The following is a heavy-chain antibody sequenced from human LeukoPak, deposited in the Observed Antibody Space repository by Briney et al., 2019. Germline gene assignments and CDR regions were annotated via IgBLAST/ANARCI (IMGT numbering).Heavy chain of an antibody. D-gene: IGHD2-15*01. CDR3: ATGYCTGGSCYSIY. CDR2: ISGRGVDT. J-gene: IGHJ4*02. Sequence: GGSLRLSCAASGFTFSSYAMSWVRQAPGKGLEWLSAISGRGVDTYYADSVKGRFTISRDKSKNTLYLQMNSLRVEDTAVYYCATGYCTGGSCYSIYWGQGTLVTVPS. V-gene: IGHV3-23*01. CDR1: GFTFSSYA.